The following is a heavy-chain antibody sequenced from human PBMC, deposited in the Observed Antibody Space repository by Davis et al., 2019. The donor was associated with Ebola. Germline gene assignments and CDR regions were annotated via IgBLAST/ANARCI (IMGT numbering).Heavy chain of an antibody. J-gene: IGHJ4*02. V-gene: IGHV3-74*01. CDR3: ARVGPNYNNYGSCDY. D-gene: IGHD4-11*01. Sequence: PGGSLRLSCAASGFTFSSYWMYWVRQAPGKGLVWVSRIKSDGSVTTYADSVKGRFTISRDNAKNTLFLQMNSLRAEDTAVYHCARVGPNYNNYGSCDYWGQGTLVTVSS. CDR1: GFTFSSYW. CDR2: IKSDGSVT.